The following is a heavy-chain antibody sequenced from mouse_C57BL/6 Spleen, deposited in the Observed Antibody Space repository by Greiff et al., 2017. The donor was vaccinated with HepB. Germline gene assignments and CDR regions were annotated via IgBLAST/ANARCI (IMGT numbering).Heavy chain of an antibody. D-gene: IGHD1-1*01. CDR3: AKRDYYGSSYSLYAMDY. CDR2: IFPGSGST. J-gene: IGHJ4*01. Sequence: QVQLKQSGPELVKPGASVKISCKASGYTFTDYYINWVKQRPGQGLEWIGWIFPGSGSTYYNEKFKGKATLTVDKSSSTAYMLLSSLTSEDSAVYFCAKRDYYGSSYSLYAMDYWGQGTSVTVSS. CDR1: GYTFTDYY. V-gene: IGHV1-75*01.